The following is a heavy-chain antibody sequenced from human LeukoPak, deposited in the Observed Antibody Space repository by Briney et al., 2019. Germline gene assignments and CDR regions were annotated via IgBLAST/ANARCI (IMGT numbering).Heavy chain of an antibody. V-gene: IGHV3-23*01. D-gene: IGHD3-22*01. CDR2: ISGSGGST. Sequence: AGGSLRLSCAASGFTFSSYAMSWVRQAPGKGLEWVSAISGSGGSTYYADSVKGRFTISRDNSKNTLYLQMNSLRAEDTAVYYCAKVNTMIVVVRRGYFDYWGQGTLVTVSS. CDR3: AKVNTMIVVVRRGYFDY. J-gene: IGHJ4*02. CDR1: GFTFSSYA.